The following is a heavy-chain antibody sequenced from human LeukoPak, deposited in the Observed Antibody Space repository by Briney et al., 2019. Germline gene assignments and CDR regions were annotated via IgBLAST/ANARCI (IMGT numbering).Heavy chain of an antibody. Sequence: SETLSFTCTVSGGSISSSSYYWGWIRQPPGKGLEWIGSIYYSGSTYYNPSLKSRVTISVDTSKNQFSLKPSSVTAADTAVYYCARQGTLTTATVVVYNWLDPWGHGTLVTASS. CDR3: ARQGTLTTATVVVYNWLDP. D-gene: IGHD4-17*01. CDR2: IYYSGST. V-gene: IGHV4-39*01. CDR1: GGSISSSSYY. J-gene: IGHJ5*02.